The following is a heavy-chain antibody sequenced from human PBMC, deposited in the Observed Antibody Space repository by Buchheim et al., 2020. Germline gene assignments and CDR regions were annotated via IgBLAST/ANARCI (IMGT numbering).Heavy chain of an antibody. J-gene: IGHJ6*02. Sequence: VQLVESGGGLEQPGGSLRLSCAASGFTFSSYGMHWVRQAPGKGLEWVAVIWYDGSNKYYADSVKGRFTISRDNSKNTMYLQMNSLRAEDTAVYYCARDRPNYDFWSGYYYYYGMDVWGQGTT. CDR1: GFTFSSYG. CDR3: ARDRPNYDFWSGYYYYYGMDV. CDR2: IWYDGSNK. D-gene: IGHD3-3*01. V-gene: IGHV3-33*01.